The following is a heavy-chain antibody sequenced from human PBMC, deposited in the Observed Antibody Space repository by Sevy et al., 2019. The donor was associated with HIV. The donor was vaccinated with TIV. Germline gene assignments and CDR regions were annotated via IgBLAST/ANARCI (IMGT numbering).Heavy chain of an antibody. CDR2: MKSKTDGGTT. CDR1: GFTVSIIY. Sequence: GGSLRLSCAASGFTVSIIYMNWVRQSPGKGLEWVGRMKSKTDGGTTDYAAPVKDRFTMSRDDSKNTLYLQMNSLEADDTAVYYCTTVGFPHWGSEAFDIWGQGTMVTVSS. J-gene: IGHJ3*02. D-gene: IGHD3-16*01. V-gene: IGHV3-15*01. CDR3: TTVGFPHWGSEAFDI.